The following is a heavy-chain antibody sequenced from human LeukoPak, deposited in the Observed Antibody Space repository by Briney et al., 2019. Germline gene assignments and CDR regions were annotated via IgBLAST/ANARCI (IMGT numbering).Heavy chain of an antibody. D-gene: IGHD3-10*01. CDR1: GYSFTSYW. CDR3: ASPTYYYGSGSYKAFDI. V-gene: IGHV5-51*01. CDR2: IYPGDSDT. J-gene: IGHJ3*02. Sequence: GESLKISCKGSGYSFTSYWIGWVRQMPGKGLEWMGIIYPGDSDTRYSPSFQGQVTISADKSISTAYLQWSSLKASDTAMYHCASPTYYYGSGSYKAFDIWGQGTMVTVSS.